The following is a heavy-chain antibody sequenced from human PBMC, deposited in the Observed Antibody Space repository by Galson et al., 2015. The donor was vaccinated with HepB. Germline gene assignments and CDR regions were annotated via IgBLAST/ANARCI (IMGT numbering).Heavy chain of an antibody. J-gene: IGHJ4*02. Sequence: SLRLSCAASGFTFTDYSMNWLRHAPGKGLEWVSSMNTYGSHIYYAESVKGRFTISRDNAKNPLYLQMNCLRAEDTAVYYCARSIPYTSSGDYWGQGTLVTVS. D-gene: IGHD6-6*01. CDR1: GFTFTDYS. CDR2: MNTYGSHI. CDR3: ARSIPYTSSGDY. V-gene: IGHV3-21*01.